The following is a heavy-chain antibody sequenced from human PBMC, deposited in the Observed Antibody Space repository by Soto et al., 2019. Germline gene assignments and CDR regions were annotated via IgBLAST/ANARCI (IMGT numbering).Heavy chain of an antibody. CDR3: ARTTAVAGTPEFDY. CDR2: ISYDGSTK. CDR1: GFTFSSFS. J-gene: IGHJ4*02. V-gene: IGHV3-30-3*01. D-gene: IGHD6-19*01. Sequence: QVQLVESGGGVVQPGGSLRLSCVASGFTFSSFSLHWVRQAPGKGLEWLALISYDGSTKYSADSVKGRFTIPRENSNNTLYLQLSSLRPDDPAVYYCARTTAVAGTPEFDYWGQGALVTVSS.